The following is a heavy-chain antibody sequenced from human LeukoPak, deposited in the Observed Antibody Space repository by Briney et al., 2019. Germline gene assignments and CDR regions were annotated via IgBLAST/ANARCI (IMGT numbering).Heavy chain of an antibody. J-gene: IGHJ4*02. CDR1: GFTFSSYA. CDR3: AKAGYYDILTGKPLSY. Sequence: GGSLRLSCAASGFTFSSYAMSWVRQAPGKGLEWVSAISGSGGSTYYADSVKGRFTISRDNSKNTLYLQMNSLRAEDTAVYYCAKAGYYDILTGKPLSYWGQGTLVTVSS. CDR2: ISGSGGST. V-gene: IGHV3-23*01. D-gene: IGHD3-9*01.